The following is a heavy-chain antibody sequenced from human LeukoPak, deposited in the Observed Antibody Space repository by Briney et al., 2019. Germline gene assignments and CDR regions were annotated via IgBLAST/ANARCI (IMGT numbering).Heavy chain of an antibody. V-gene: IGHV4-59*13. D-gene: IGHD1-26*01. Sequence: SETLSLTCSVFGGSIGSSFWNWIRLSPGKGLEWIGYISYNGRTNYSPSLKSRVIISIDTSKNQLSLNLTSVTAADTALYYCVRDRSGTYYSFDVWGQGTMVSVS. CDR2: ISYNGRT. J-gene: IGHJ3*01. CDR1: GGSIGSSF. CDR3: VRDRSGTYYSFDV.